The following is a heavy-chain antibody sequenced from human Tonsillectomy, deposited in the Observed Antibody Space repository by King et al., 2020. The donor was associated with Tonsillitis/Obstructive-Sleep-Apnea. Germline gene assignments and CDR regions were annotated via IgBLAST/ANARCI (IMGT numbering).Heavy chain of an antibody. D-gene: IGHD3-3*01. CDR1: GYTFTGYY. CDR3: ARLPPDFDFWSGYLY. V-gene: IGHV1-2*02. Sequence: QLVQSGAEVKKPGASVKVSCKASGYTFTGYYMHWVRQAPGQGLEWMGWINPNSGGTNYAQKFQGRVTMTRDTSISTAYMELSRLRSDDTAVYYCARLPPDFDFWSGYLYWGQGPLLTVPS. CDR2: INPNSGGT. J-gene: IGHJ4*02.